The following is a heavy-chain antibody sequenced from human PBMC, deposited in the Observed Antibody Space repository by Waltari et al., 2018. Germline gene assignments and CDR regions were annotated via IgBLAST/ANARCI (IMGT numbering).Heavy chain of an antibody. J-gene: IGHJ6*03. D-gene: IGHD1-7*01. V-gene: IGHV4-34*01. Sequence: QVQLQQWGAGLLKPSETLSLTCAVYGGSFSGYYWSWIRQSPGKGLEWIGEINHSGSTNYNPSLKSRVTISVDTSKNQFSLKLSSVTAADTAVYYCARGSGTTYYYYYMDVWGKGTTVTVSS. CDR1: GGSFSGYY. CDR3: ARGSGTTYYYYYMDV. CDR2: INHSGST.